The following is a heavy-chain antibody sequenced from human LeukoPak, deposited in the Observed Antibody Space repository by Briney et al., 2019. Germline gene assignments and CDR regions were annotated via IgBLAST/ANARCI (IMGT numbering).Heavy chain of an antibody. CDR3: ARSSIAAPPDY. CDR1: GGSISGSSYY. J-gene: IGHJ4*02. Sequence: PSETLSLTCTVSGGSISGSSYYWGWIRQPPGKGLEWIGSIYYSGSTYYNPSLKSRVTISVDTSKNQFSLKLSSVTAADTAVYYCARSSIAAPPDYWGQGTLVTVSS. D-gene: IGHD6-6*01. CDR2: IYYSGST. V-gene: IGHV4-39*07.